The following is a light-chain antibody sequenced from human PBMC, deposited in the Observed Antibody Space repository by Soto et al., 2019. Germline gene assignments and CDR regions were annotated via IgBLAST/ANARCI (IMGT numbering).Light chain of an antibody. CDR1: QSISSW. J-gene: IGKJ1*01. CDR3: QQYNDFSRT. CDR2: GAS. Sequence: DIQMNQSPSTLSASIGDRVTITCRASQSISSWLAWYQQKPGKAPKLLIYGASSLERGVPSRFSGSGSGTEFTLTISSLQVDDFATYYCQQYNDFSRTFGQGTKVDIK. V-gene: IGKV1-5*01.